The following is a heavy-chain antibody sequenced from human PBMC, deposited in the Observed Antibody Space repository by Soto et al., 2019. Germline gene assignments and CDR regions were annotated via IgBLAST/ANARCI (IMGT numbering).Heavy chain of an antibody. D-gene: IGHD3-10*01. CDR3: ARGAPLWFGELLTFDY. CDR2: IYYSGST. V-gene: IGHV4-31*03. Sequence: QVQLQESGPGLVKPSQTLSLTCTVSGGSISSGGYYWSWIRQHPGKGLEWIGYIYYSGSTYYNPSLQRRVTISVDTSKNQFSLKLSSVTAADTAVYYCARGAPLWFGELLTFDYWGQGTLVTVSS. CDR1: GGSISSGGYY. J-gene: IGHJ4*02.